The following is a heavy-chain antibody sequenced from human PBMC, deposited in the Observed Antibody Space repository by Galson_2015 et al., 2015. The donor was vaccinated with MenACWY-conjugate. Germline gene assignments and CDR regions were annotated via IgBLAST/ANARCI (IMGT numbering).Heavy chain of an antibody. CDR3: AREALSGSCPPRYFCY. J-gene: IGHJ4*02. CDR1: GFTFSDYF. V-gene: IGHV3-11*06. CDR2: ISSSSYT. D-gene: IGHD1-26*01. Sequence: SLRLSCAASGFTFSDYFMNWIRQAPGKGLEWVSYISSSSYTNYADSVKGRFTISRDNAKNSLKLQMNSLRAEDTAVYYCAREALSGSCPPRYFCYWGQGTLVTVSS.